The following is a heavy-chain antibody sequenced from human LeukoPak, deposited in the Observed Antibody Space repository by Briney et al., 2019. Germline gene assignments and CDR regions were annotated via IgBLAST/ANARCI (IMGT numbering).Heavy chain of an antibody. CDR3: AKQGRGDCFDY. V-gene: IGHV3-23*01. CDR2: ISSSGDST. D-gene: IGHD2-21*02. Sequence: SGGSLRLSCAASGFTFSSYAMSWVRQAPGKGLEYVSSISSSGDSTDYADSVKGRFTISRDNSKNTLYLQMNSLRAEDTALYYCAKQGRGDCFDYWGLGTLVTVSS. J-gene: IGHJ4*02. CDR1: GFTFSSYA.